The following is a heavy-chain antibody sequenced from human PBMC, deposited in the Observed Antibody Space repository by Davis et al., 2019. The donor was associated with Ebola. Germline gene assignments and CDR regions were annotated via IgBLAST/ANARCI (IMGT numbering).Heavy chain of an antibody. J-gene: IGHJ4*02. Sequence: MPSETLSLTCSVSGDSLSGFYWSWIRQPPGKGLEWIGYIYYTGRVEYNPSLKSRVTISVDTSKNQFSLKLTSVTAADTAVYYCARHRVSSGWLDYWGQGTLVTVSS. D-gene: IGHD6-19*01. CDR1: GDSLSGFY. CDR3: ARHRVSSGWLDY. V-gene: IGHV4-59*08. CDR2: IYYTGRV.